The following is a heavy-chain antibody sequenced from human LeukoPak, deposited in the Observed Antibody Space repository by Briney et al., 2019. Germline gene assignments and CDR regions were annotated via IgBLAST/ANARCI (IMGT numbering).Heavy chain of an antibody. D-gene: IGHD1-26*01. V-gene: IGHV3-23*01. Sequence: PGGSLRLSCAVSGFTFSNYLMSWVRQAPGKGLEWVSAISGSGGSTYYAESVKGRLTISRDKSKNTLYLQMNSLRAEDTAVYYCAKGRNSGSYFGSLDYWGQGTPVTVSS. CDR3: AKGRNSGSYFGSLDY. CDR1: GFTFSNYL. CDR2: ISGSGGST. J-gene: IGHJ4*02.